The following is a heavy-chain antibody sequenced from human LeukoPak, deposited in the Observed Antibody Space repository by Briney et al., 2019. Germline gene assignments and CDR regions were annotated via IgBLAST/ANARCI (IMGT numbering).Heavy chain of an antibody. CDR2: LYSDDTT. V-gene: IGHV3-53*01. CDR3: ARGGGYYAIDY. D-gene: IGHD1-26*01. Sequence: GGSLRLSCAASGFIVNSNYMNWVRQAPGKGLEWVSVLYSDDTTYYADSVKGRFTISRDNSKDTLYLQMNNLRAEDTAVYYCARGGGYYAIDYWGQGTLVTVSS. J-gene: IGHJ4*02. CDR1: GFIVNSNY.